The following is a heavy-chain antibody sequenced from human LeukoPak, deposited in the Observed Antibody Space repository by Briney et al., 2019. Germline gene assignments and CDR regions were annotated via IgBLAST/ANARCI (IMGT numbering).Heavy chain of an antibody. CDR2: INHTGST. CDR1: GGSFSGYY. CDR3: ARRPAYSSSWYQFFDP. V-gene: IGHV4-34*01. Sequence: SETLSLTCAMSGGSFSGYYWTWIRQPPGKGLEWIGEINHTGSTKYNPSLKSRVTISVDTSKNQFSLKLSSVTAADTAVYYCARRPAYSSSWYQFFDPWGQGTLVTVSS. D-gene: IGHD6-13*01. J-gene: IGHJ5*02.